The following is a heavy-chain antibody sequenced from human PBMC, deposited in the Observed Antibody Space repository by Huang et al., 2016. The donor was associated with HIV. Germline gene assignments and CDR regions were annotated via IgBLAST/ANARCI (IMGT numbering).Heavy chain of an antibody. CDR2: IRYDGNNY. CDR3: AKDLTYTFGRHFDY. Sequence: QVQLVESGGGVVQPGGSLRLSCTASGFTFGSFGMHWVRQAPGKGVEWVAFIRYDGNNYYYADSGRGRFTISRDNSKDTLYLQMSRLRPDDSAVYYCAKDLTYTFGRHFDYWGRGTLVTVSS. J-gene: IGHJ4*02. CDR1: GFTFGSFG. D-gene: IGHD3-3*01. V-gene: IGHV3-30*02.